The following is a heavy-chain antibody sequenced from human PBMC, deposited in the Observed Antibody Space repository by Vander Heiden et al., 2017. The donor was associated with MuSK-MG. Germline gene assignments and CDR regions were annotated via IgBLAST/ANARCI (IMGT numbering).Heavy chain of an antibody. CDR1: GGSISSSSYY. J-gene: IGHJ4*02. D-gene: IGHD1-26*01. CDR2: IYYSGST. Sequence: QLQLQESGPGLVKPSETLSLTCTVSGGSISSSSYYWGWIRQPPGKGLEWIGSIYYSGSTDDNPALKSRVTISVDTSKKKCSLKMGSVKAADTAVYYCARRNSGSRQANDWCQGTLVTVSS. V-gene: IGHV4-39*01. CDR3: ARRNSGSRQAND.